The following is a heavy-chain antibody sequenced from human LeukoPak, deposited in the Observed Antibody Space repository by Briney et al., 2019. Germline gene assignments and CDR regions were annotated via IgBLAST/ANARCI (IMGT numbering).Heavy chain of an antibody. CDR2: INGSGGST. Sequence: GGSLRLSCAASGFTFSSYAMNWVRQAPGKGLEWVSGINGSGGSTYYADSVKGRFTISRDNSKNTLYLQMNNLRAEDTAVYYCAKGRGIVVVTGPDYWDQGTLVTVSS. J-gene: IGHJ4*02. CDR3: AKGRGIVVVTGPDY. D-gene: IGHD2-21*02. CDR1: GFTFSSYA. V-gene: IGHV3-23*01.